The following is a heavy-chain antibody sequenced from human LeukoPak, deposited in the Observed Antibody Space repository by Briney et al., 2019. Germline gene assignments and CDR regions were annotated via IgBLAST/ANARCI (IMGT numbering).Heavy chain of an antibody. CDR1: GFTFSSYA. J-gene: IGHJ4*02. CDR2: ISGSGGST. D-gene: IGHD3-10*01. V-gene: IGHV3-23*01. CDR3: AKDPTWFGELWRAWNYFDY. Sequence: GGSLRLSCAASGFTFSSYAMSWVRQAPGKGLEWVSAISGSGGSTYYADSVKGRITISRDNSKNTLYLQMNSLRAEDTAVYYCAKDPTWFGELWRAWNYFDYWGQGTLVSVSS.